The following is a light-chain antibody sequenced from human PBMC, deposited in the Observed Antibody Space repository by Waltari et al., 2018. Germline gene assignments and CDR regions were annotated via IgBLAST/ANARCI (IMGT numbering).Light chain of an antibody. CDR1: QSVSSN. J-gene: IGKJ4*01. Sequence: EIVMTQSPVTLSVSPGERATLSCRASQSVSSNLAWYQQKPGQAPRLLIYGAATRATGIPARFSVSGSGTEFTLTISSLQSEDFAVYYCQQYNNWPPLTFGGGTKVEIK. CDR2: GAA. V-gene: IGKV3-15*01. CDR3: QQYNNWPPLT.